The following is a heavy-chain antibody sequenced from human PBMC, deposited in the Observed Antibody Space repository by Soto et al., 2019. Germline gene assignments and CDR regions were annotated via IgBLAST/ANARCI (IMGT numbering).Heavy chain of an antibody. CDR3: ARETPSSYYYYMDV. CDR1: GFTFSSYW. J-gene: IGHJ6*03. CDR2: IKQDGSEK. Sequence: GGSLRLSCAASGFTFSSYWMSWGRQAPGKGLEWVANIKQDGSEKYYVDSVKGRFTISRDNAKNSLYLQMNSLRAEDTAVYYCARETPSSYYYYMDVWGKGTTVTVSS. V-gene: IGHV3-7*01. D-gene: IGHD2-15*01.